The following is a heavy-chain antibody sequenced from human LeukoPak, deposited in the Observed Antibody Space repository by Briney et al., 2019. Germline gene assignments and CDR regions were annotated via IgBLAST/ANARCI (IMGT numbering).Heavy chain of an antibody. J-gene: IGHJ6*02. CDR3: ARGEKYCSSTSCGRMDV. D-gene: IGHD2-2*01. V-gene: IGHV4-34*01. Sequence: ESLRLSCAASGFTSSSYGMSWVRQPPGKGLEWIGEINHSGSTNYNPSLKSRVTISVDTSKNQFSLKLSSVTAADTAVYYCARGEKYCSSTSCGRMDVWGQGTTVTVSS. CDR1: GFTSSSYG. CDR2: INHSGST.